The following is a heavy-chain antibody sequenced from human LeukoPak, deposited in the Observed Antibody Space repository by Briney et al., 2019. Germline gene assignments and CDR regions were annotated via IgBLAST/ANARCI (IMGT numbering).Heavy chain of an antibody. V-gene: IGHV3-23*01. CDR2: ISGSGGST. D-gene: IGHD2-2*01. CDR3: AKVSVVPAAMFDAFDI. J-gene: IGHJ3*02. CDR1: GFTFSSYA. Sequence: PGGSLRLSCAASGFTFSSYAMSWVRQAPGKGLEWVSAISGSGGSTYYADSVKGRFTISRDNSKNTLYLQMNSLRAEDTAVYYCAKVSVVPAAMFDAFDIWGQGTMVTVSS.